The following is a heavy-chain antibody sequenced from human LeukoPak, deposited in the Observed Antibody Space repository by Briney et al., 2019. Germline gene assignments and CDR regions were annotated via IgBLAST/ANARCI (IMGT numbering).Heavy chain of an antibody. CDR1: GFTFSSYA. V-gene: IGHV3-23*01. CDR3: AKAVDVSGSYGYFDY. D-gene: IGHD3-10*01. Sequence: GGSLRLSCAASGFTFSSYAMSWVRQAPGKGLEWVSAISGSGGSTYYADSVKGRFTISRDSAKNSLYLQMNSLRAEDTAVYYCAKAVDVSGSYGYFDYWGQGTLVTVSS. J-gene: IGHJ4*02. CDR2: ISGSGGST.